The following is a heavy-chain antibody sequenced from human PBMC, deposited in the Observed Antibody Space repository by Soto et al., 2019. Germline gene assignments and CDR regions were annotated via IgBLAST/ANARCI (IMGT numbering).Heavy chain of an antibody. CDR3: ARHNWNYPFDP. Sequence: QVQLQESGPGLVKPSETLSLTCTVSGGSISTYYWSWIRQSPGKGLEWIGYIYYSGSTKYNPSLKSRVTMSVDTSKNQFSLKVSSVTAADTAVYFCARHNWNYPFDPWGQGTLVTVSS. CDR2: IYYSGST. V-gene: IGHV4-59*08. D-gene: IGHD1-7*01. J-gene: IGHJ5*02. CDR1: GGSISTYY.